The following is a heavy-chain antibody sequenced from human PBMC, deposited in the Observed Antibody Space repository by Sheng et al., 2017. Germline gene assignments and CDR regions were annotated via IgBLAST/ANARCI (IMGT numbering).Heavy chain of an antibody. CDR3: ARTYCSGDNCYTRGSYYYFGMDV. D-gene: IGHD2-2*02. CDR1: GFSFKDYE. J-gene: IGHJ6*02. Sequence: EVQLVESGGRLVQPGGSLRLSCAASGFSFKDYEMSWVRQAPGKGLEWVAYISNHAITIYYADSVKGRFTVSRDHTQNSVYLQMNSLRAEDTAVYYCARTYCSGDNCYTRGSYYYFGMDVWDQGP. V-gene: IGHV3-48*03. CDR2: ISNHAITI.